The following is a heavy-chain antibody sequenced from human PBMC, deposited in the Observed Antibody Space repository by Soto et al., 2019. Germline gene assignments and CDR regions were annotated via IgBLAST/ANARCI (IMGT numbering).Heavy chain of an antibody. Sequence: SETLSLTCTVSCGSISSYYWSWIRQPPGKGLEWIGYIYYSGSTNYNPSLKSRVTISVDTSKNQFSLKLSSVTAADTAVYYCARESSYGPNWFDPWGQGTLVTVSS. CDR1: CGSISSYY. CDR3: ARESSYGPNWFDP. V-gene: IGHV4-59*01. D-gene: IGHD5-18*01. J-gene: IGHJ5*02. CDR2: IYYSGST.